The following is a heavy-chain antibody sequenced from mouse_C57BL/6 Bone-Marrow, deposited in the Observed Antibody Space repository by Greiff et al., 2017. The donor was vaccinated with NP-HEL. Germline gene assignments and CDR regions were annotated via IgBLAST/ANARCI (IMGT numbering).Heavy chain of an antibody. J-gene: IGHJ3*01. CDR2: INPNNGGT. V-gene: IGHV1-26*01. CDR1: GYTFTDYY. D-gene: IGHD2-4*01. CDR3: ARGYYDYPAAWFAY. Sequence: VQLQQSGPELVKPGASVKISCKASGYTFTDYYMNWVKQSHGKSLEWIGDINPNNGGTSYNQKFKGKATLTVDKSSSTAYMELRSLTSEDSAVYYCARGYYDYPAAWFAYWGQGTLVTVSA.